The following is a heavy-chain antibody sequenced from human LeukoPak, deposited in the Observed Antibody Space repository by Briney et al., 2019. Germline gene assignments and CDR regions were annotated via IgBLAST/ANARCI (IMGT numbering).Heavy chain of an antibody. CDR1: GGTFSSQA. CDR3: AREKDYGDYEGNWFDP. Sequence: SVKVSCKASGGTFSSQAISWVRQAPGQGLEWMGGIIPIFGTANYAQKFQGRVTITADESTSTAYMELSSLRSKDTAVYYCAREKDYGDYEGNWFDPWGQGTLVTVSS. D-gene: IGHD4-17*01. CDR2: IIPIFGTA. J-gene: IGHJ5*02. V-gene: IGHV1-69*13.